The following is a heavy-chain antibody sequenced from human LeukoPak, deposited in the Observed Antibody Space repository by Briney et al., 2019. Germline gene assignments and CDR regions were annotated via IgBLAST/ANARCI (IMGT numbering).Heavy chain of an antibody. V-gene: IGHV1-2*02. D-gene: IGHD6-13*01. CDR1: GYTFTAYY. CDR2: INLNSGGT. CDR3: ARDGIAAAGMSYYYYMDV. Sequence: ASVTVSFTASGYTFTAYYMHWVRQAPGQGLEWMGWINLNSGGTNYAQKLQGRVTMTRGTSISTAYMELSRLGSDDTAVYYCARDGIAAAGMSYYYYMDVWGKGTTVTVSS. J-gene: IGHJ6*03.